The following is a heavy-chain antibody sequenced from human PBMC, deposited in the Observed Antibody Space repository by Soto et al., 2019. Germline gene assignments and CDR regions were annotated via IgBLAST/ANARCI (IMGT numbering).Heavy chain of an antibody. D-gene: IGHD6-19*01. CDR1: GGSIIGYY. CDR2: IYYSGGT. CDR3: ARVLGKSTGWYRGPTYFDF. J-gene: IGHJ4*02. Sequence: SETLSLTCAVSGGSIIGYYWSWIRQAPGKGLEWIGYIYYSGGTSYNPSLRSQATISVDTSKNQFSLQMTSVTAADTAVYYCARVLGKSTGWYRGPTYFDFWGQGTLVTVSS. V-gene: IGHV4-59*01.